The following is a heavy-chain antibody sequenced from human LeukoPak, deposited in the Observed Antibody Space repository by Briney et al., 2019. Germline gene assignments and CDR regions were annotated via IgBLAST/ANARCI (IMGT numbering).Heavy chain of an antibody. CDR2: INSDGSST. Sequence: PGGSLRLSCAASGFTFSSYWMHWVRQASGKGLVWVSRINSDGSSTSYADSVKGRFTISRDNAKNTLYLQMNSLRAEDTAVYYCAREPVTTFEYSDPWGQGTLVTVSS. J-gene: IGHJ5*02. D-gene: IGHD4-17*01. CDR3: AREPVTTFEYSDP. CDR1: GFTFSSYW. V-gene: IGHV3-74*01.